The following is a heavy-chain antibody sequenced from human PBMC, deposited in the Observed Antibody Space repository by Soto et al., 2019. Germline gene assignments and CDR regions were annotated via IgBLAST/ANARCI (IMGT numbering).Heavy chain of an antibody. CDR2: IIPIFGTA. V-gene: IGHV1-69*06. CDR3: ASGPYDYVWGSYRSYNWFDP. D-gene: IGHD3-16*02. CDR1: GGTFSSYA. J-gene: IGHJ5*02. Sequence: SVKVSRKASGGTFSSYAISWVRQAPGQGLEWMGGIIPIFGTANYAQKFQGRVTITADKSTSTAYMELSSLRSEDTAVYYCASGPYDYVWGSYRSYNWFDPWGQGTLVTVSS.